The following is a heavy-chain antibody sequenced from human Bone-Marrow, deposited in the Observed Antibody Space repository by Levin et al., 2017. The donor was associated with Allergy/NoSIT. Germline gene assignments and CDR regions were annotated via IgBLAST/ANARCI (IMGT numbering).Heavy chain of an antibody. CDR1: GGSISGYY. D-gene: IGHD3-10*01. CDR3: ARSVAGEFDY. J-gene: IGHJ4*02. V-gene: IGHV4-59*01. Sequence: SCTVSGGSISGYYWSWVRQPPGKGLEWVGHIFYSGSTNYNPSLKSRVTISINTSKNQSSLNLTSVTAADTAFYYCARSVAGEFDYWGQGTLVTVSS. CDR2: IFYSGST.